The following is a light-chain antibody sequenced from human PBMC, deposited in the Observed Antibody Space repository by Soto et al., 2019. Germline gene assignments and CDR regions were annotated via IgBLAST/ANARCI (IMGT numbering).Light chain of an antibody. Sequence: EIVLTQSPGTLSLSPGERATLSCRASQSVSSSYLAWYQQKPGQAPRLLSYGASSRATGIPARFSGSGSGTEFTLTISSLKSEDFAVYYCQQYNNWPLTFGGGTKVDIK. J-gene: IGKJ4*01. CDR3: QQYNNWPLT. CDR2: GAS. CDR1: QSVSSSY. V-gene: IGKV3D-15*01.